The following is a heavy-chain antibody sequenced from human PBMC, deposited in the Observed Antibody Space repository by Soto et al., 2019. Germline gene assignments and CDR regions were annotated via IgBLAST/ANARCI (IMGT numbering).Heavy chain of an antibody. CDR1: GFTFSSYS. CDR3: ARVLMVYADGGWFDP. CDR2: ISSSSSTI. Sequence: GGSLRLSCAASGFTFSSYSMNWVRQAPGKGLEWVSYISSSSSTIYYADSVKGRFTISRDNAKNSLYLQMNSLRAEDTAVYYCARVLMVYADGGWFDPWGQGTLVTVSS. D-gene: IGHD2-8*01. V-gene: IGHV3-48*01. J-gene: IGHJ5*02.